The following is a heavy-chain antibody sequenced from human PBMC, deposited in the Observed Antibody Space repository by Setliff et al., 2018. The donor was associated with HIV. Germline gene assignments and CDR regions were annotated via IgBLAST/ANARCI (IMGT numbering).Heavy chain of an antibody. Sequence: KPSETLSLTCAVYGGSFSGYYWSWIRQPPGKGLEWIGEINHSGSTNYNPSLKSRVTISVDTSKNQFSLKLSSVTAADTAVYYCAVPGYSGEHYYYYGMDVWGQGTTVTVSS. CDR3: AVPGYSGEHYYYYGMDV. CDR2: INHSGST. D-gene: IGHD5-12*01. CDR1: GGSFSGYY. J-gene: IGHJ6*02. V-gene: IGHV4-34*01.